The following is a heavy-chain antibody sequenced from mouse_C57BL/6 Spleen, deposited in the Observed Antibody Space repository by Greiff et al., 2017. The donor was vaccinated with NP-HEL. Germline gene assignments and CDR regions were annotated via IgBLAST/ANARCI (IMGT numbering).Heavy chain of an antibody. CDR1: GYSITSGYY. V-gene: IGHV3-6*01. J-gene: IGHJ1*03. CDR3: ASRSTMINWYFDV. CDR2: ISYDGSN. Sequence: EVQLQQSGPGLVKPSQSLSLTCSVTGYSITSGYYWNWIRQFPGNKLEWMGYISYDGSNNYNPSLKNRISITRDTSKNQFFLKLNSVTTEDTATYYCASRSTMINWYFDVWGTGTTVTVSS. D-gene: IGHD2-4*01.